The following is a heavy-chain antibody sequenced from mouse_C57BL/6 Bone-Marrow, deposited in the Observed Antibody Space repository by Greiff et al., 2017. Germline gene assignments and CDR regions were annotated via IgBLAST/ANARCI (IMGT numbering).Heavy chain of an antibody. CDR1: GYTFTSYG. V-gene: IGHV1-81*01. J-gene: IGHJ2*01. Sequence: VQLVESGAELARPGASVKLSCKASGYTFTSYGISWVKQRTGQGLEWIGEIYPRSGNTYYNEKFKGKATLTADKSSSTAYMELRSLTSEDSAVYFCARGDTMADFDYWGQGTTLTVSS. CDR2: IYPRSGNT. CDR3: ARGDTMADFDY. D-gene: IGHD1-1*02.